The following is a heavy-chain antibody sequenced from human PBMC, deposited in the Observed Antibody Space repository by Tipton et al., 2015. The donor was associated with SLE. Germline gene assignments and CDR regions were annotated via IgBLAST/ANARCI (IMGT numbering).Heavy chain of an antibody. CDR2: ISYDGSNK. Sequence: RSLRLSCAASGFTFISYAMHWVRQAPGKGLEWVAFISYDGSNKYYADSVKGRFTISRDNSKNTLYLQMNSLRAEDTAVYYCAREALPIAIDPYYFDYWGQGTLVTVSS. CDR3: AREALPIAIDPYYFDY. V-gene: IGHV3-30*04. D-gene: IGHD2-21*01. J-gene: IGHJ4*02. CDR1: GFTFISYA.